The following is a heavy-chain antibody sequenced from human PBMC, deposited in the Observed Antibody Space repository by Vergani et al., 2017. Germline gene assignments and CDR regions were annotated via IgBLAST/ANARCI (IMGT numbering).Heavy chain of an antibody. V-gene: IGHV4-59*01. CDR1: GGSISSYY. D-gene: IGHD3-10*01. CDR3: ARDGSSAFDY. Sequence: QVQLQESGPGLVKPSETLSLTCTVSGGSISSYYWSWIRQPPGKGLEWIGYLYYSGSTNYNPSLKSRVTISVDTSKNQFSLKLSSVTAADPAVYYCARDGSSAFDYWGQGTLVTVSS. J-gene: IGHJ4*02. CDR2: LYYSGST.